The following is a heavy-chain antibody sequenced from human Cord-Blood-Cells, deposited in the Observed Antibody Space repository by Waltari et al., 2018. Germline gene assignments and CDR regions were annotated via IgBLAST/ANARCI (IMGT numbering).Heavy chain of an antibody. V-gene: IGHV3-30*04. J-gene: IGHJ3*02. Sequence: QVQLVESGGGVVQPGRSLRLSCAASGFTFSSYAMHWVRQAPGKGLEWVAVISYDGSNTYYADSVKSRFTISRDNSKNTLYLQMNSLRAEDTAVYYCARSGYSSSWYFAFDIWGQGTMVTVSS. D-gene: IGHD6-13*01. CDR2: ISYDGSNT. CDR3: ARSGYSSSWYFAFDI. CDR1: GFTFSSYA.